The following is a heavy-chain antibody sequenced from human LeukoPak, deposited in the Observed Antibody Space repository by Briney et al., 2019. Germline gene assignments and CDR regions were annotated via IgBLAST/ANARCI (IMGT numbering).Heavy chain of an antibody. CDR1: GGSISSGGYS. D-gene: IGHD2-15*01. CDR3: ARFCSGGSCPFDP. J-gene: IGHJ5*02. Sequence: SQALSLTCAVSGGSISSGGYSWSWIRQPPGKGLEWIGYIYHSGSTYYNPSLKSRVTISVDRSKNQFSQKLSSVTAADTAVYYCARFCSGGSCPFDPWGQGTLVTVSS. CDR2: IYHSGST. V-gene: IGHV4-30-2*01.